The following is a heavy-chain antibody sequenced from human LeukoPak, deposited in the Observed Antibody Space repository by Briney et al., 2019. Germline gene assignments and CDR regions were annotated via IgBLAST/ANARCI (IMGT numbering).Heavy chain of an antibody. V-gene: IGHV3-30*02. CDR1: GFTFSSYG. J-gene: IGHJ5*02. CDR2: IRYDGSNK. CDR3: AVLGDCSSTSCERFDP. D-gene: IGHD2-2*01. Sequence: GGSLRLSCAASGFTFSSYGMHWVRQAPGKELEWVSFIRYDGSNKYYADSVKGRFTISRDNSKNTLYLQMNSLRAEDTAVYYCAVLGDCSSTSCERFDPWGQGTLVTVSS.